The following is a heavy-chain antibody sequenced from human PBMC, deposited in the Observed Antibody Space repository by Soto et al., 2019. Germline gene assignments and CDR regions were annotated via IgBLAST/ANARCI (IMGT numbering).Heavy chain of an antibody. CDR2: INHSGST. D-gene: IGHD2-2*01. J-gene: IGHJ6*02. CDR1: DGSFSGHY. CDR3: ASGKYRGPKRYYYCGLDV. Sequence: SETLSLTCAVFDGSFSGHYWSWIRQPPGKGLEWIGEINHSGSTKYNPSLKSRVSISRDTAKNHFSLKLTSVPADDTAVFFCASGKYRGPKRYYYCGLDVWAQGTTVTVSS. V-gene: IGHV4-34*01.